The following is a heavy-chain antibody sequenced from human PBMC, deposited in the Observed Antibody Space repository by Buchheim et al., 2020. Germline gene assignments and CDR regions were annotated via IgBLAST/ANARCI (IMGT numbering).Heavy chain of an antibody. V-gene: IGHV3-21*01. CDR2: ISSSSSYI. CDR1: GFTFSSYS. Sequence: EVQLVESGGGLVKPGGSLRLSCAASGFTFSSYSMNWVRQAPGKGLEWVSSISSSSSYIYYADSVKGRFTISRDNAKNSLYLQMNSLRAEDTAVYYCARDRRAGVYSSGWYNWFDPWGQGTL. CDR3: ARDRRAGVYSSGWYNWFDP. J-gene: IGHJ5*02. D-gene: IGHD6-19*01.